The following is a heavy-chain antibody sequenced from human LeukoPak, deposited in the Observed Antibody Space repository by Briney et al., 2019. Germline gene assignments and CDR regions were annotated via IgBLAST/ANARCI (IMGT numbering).Heavy chain of an antibody. J-gene: IGHJ4*02. V-gene: IGHV1-18*01. CDR3: ARVMVRGVTEDFDY. D-gene: IGHD3-10*01. CDR2: ISAYNGNT. Sequence: ASVKVSCKASGYTFTSYGISWVRQAPGQGLEWMGWISAYNGNTNYAQKLQGRVTMTRNTSISTAYMELSSLRSEDTAVYYCARVMVRGVTEDFDYWGQGTLVTVSS. CDR1: GYTFTSYG.